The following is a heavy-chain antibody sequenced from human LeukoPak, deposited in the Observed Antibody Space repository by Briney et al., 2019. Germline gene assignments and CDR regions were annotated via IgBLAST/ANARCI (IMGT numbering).Heavy chain of an antibody. J-gene: IGHJ6*04. D-gene: IGHD3-16*01. V-gene: IGHV3-21*01. CDR2: ISSRGSDV. CDR1: GFALRGHG. CDR3: SRDSGTYSGYYYYYMDV. Sequence: GGSLKLSCVHSGFALRGHGLKRVRATPGHREESRSSISSRGSDVHHADSVQRRFTISRDKAKNSGYLQMDSLRDEDTAVHVCSRDSGTYSGYYYYYMDVWGKGTTVTVSS.